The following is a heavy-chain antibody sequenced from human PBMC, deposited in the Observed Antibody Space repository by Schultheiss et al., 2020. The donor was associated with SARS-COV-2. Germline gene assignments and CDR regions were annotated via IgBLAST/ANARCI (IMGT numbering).Heavy chain of an antibody. CDR2: INTGNENT. CDR1: GYTFTNYD. J-gene: IGHJ5*02. Sequence: ASLPFSGKESGYTFTNYDMHWVRQAPGQRLEWMGCINTGNENTKYSQKFQGRVTITRDTSASTIYMELRSLTSDDTAVYYCARGLGYCSGGSCNWFDPWGQGTLVTVSS. V-gene: IGHV1-3*04. D-gene: IGHD2-15*01. CDR3: ARGLGYCSGGSCNWFDP.